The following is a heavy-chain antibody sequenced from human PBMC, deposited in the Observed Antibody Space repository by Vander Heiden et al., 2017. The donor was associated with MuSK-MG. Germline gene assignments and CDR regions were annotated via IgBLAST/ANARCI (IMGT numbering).Heavy chain of an antibody. Sequence: EVLLVESGGSLVQPGRSLRLSCTASGFTLDASDIPWVRRGQGKGLEWVAKNSWNSGKIDYVESVKGRITITRDNAKNSLYRQMNSLGVEDTALYYCAKDTYGIDEVGYMDVWGKGTTVTVSS. CDR3: AKDTYGIDEVGYMDV. CDR1: GFTLDASD. CDR2: NSWNSGKI. J-gene: IGHJ6*03. D-gene: IGHD1-26*01. V-gene: IGHV3-9*01.